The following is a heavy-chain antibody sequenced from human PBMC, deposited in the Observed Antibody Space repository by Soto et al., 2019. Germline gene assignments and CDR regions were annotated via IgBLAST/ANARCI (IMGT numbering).Heavy chain of an antibody. CDR3: ARHESAAENYYYYGMDV. D-gene: IGHD6-25*01. Sequence: GESLKISCKGSGYSFTSYWIGWERQMPGKGLEWMGIIYPGDSDTRYSPSFQGQVTISADKSISTAYLQWSSLKASDTAMYYCARHESAAENYYYYGMDVWGQGTTVTVSS. V-gene: IGHV5-51*01. CDR1: GYSFTSYW. CDR2: IYPGDSDT. J-gene: IGHJ6*02.